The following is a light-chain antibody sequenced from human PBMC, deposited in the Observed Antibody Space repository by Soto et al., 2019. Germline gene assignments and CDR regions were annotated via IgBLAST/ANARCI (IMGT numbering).Light chain of an antibody. J-gene: IGKJ2*01. CDR1: QTISNF. V-gene: IGKV1-39*01. CDR3: QQTYSAPHT. Sequence: DIQVTQSPSSLSASVGDRVTITCRASQTISNFLNWYQKKPGKAPTLLIYSASSLQRGVPANFSGSGSGADFTLTISHVRPEDLATYYCQQTYSAPHTFGQGTKVDIK. CDR2: SAS.